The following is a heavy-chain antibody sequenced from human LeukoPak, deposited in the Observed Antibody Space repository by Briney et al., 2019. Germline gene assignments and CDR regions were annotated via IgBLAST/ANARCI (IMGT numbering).Heavy chain of an antibody. J-gene: IGHJ4*02. CDR3: AKKGSSWYFHY. CDR2: IRYDGSNK. V-gene: IGHV3-30*02. CDR1: GFTFSSYG. Sequence: GGSLRLSCAASGFTFSSYGMHWVRQAPGKGLEWVAYIRYDGSNKYYADSVKGRFTISRDNSKNTLYLQMNSLRAEDTAVYYCAKKGSSWYFHYWGQGTLVTVSS. D-gene: IGHD6-13*01.